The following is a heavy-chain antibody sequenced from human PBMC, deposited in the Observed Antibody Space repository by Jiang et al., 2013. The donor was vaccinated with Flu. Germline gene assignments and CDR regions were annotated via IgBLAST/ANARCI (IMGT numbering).Heavy chain of an antibody. CDR3: ARHGGQSMVRGVIGSPLDAFDI. J-gene: IGHJ3*02. Sequence: LRISCKGSGYSFTSYWISWVRQMPGKGLEWMGRIDPSDSYTNYSPSFQGHVTISADKSISTAYLQWSSLKASDTAMYYCARHGGQSMVRGVIGSPLDAFDIWGQGTMVTVSS. V-gene: IGHV5-10-1*01. CDR2: IDPSDSYT. CDR1: GYSFTSYW. D-gene: IGHD3-10*01.